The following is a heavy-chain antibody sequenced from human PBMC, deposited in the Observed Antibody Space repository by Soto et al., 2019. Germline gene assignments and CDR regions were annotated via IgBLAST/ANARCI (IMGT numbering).Heavy chain of an antibody. CDR1: GGTFRSYA. Sequence: QVQLVQSGAEVKKPGSSVKVSCKASGGTFRSYAISWVRQAPGQGLEWMGGIIPFLGTPIYTQKFQGRVTITADESTATAFMEVRSLRAADTATYYCAGYCSGGGCHASALDTWGQGTMVIVSS. CDR3: AGYCSGGGCHASALDT. V-gene: IGHV1-69*01. D-gene: IGHD2-15*01. J-gene: IGHJ3*01. CDR2: IIPFLGTP.